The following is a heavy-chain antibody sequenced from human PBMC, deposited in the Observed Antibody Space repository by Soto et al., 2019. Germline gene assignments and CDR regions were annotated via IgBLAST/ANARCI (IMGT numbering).Heavy chain of an antibody. D-gene: IGHD2-2*01. V-gene: IGHV1-2*04. CDR2: INPNSGGT. Sequence: ASVKVSCKASGYTFTGYYMHWVRQAPGQGLEWMGWINPNSGGTNYAQKFQGWVTMTRDTSISTAYMELSRLRSDDTAVYYCARDRRIVPAAEGLNYYYGMDVWGQGTTVTVSS. CDR3: ARDRRIVPAAEGLNYYYGMDV. J-gene: IGHJ6*02. CDR1: GYTFTGYY.